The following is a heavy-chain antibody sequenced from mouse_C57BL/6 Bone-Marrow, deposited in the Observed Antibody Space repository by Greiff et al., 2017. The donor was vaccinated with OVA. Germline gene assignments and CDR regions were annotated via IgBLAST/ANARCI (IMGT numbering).Heavy chain of an antibody. CDR2: ISSGGSYT. V-gene: IGHV5-6*01. CDR3: ARDITYVMAY. Sequence: EVQLVESGGDLVKPGGSLKLSCAASGFTFSSYGMSWVRQTPDKRLEWVATISSGGSYTYYPDSVKGRFTISRDNAKNTLYLQLSSLTSEDTAVYYCARDITYVMAYWGQGTLVTVSA. J-gene: IGHJ3*01. D-gene: IGHD1-1*01. CDR1: GFTFSSYG.